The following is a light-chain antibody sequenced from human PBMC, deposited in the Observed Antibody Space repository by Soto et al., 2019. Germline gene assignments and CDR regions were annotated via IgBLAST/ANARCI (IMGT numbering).Light chain of an antibody. J-gene: IGLJ2*01. CDR3: QAWDSSTVV. V-gene: IGLV3-1*01. CDR2: QDT. Sequence: SYELIQPPSVSVSPGQTASITCSGARLGDKYACWYQQKPGQSPVLLIYQDTKRPSGIPERFSGSNSGNTATLTISGTPAMDEADYYCQAWDSSTVVFGGGTQLTVL. CDR1: RLGDKY.